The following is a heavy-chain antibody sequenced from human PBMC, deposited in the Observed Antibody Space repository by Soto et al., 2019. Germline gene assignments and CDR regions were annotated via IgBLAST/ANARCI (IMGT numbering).Heavy chain of an antibody. D-gene: IGHD3-3*01. J-gene: IGHJ3*02. CDR3: ARAGYDFWSGLFDAFDI. Sequence: PSETLSLTCTVSGGSISSSSYYWGWIRQPPGKGLEWSGSIYYSGSTYYNPSLKSRVTISVDTSKDQFSLKLSSVTAADTAVYYCARAGYDFWSGLFDAFDIWGQGTMVTVSS. CDR1: GGSISSSSYY. V-gene: IGHV4-39*01. CDR2: IYYSGST.